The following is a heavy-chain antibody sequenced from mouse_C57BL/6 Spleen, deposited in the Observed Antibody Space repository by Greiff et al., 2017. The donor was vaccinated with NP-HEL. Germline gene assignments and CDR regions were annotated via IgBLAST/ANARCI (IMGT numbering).Heavy chain of an antibody. CDR3: TRSGGPYWYFDV. V-gene: IGHV1-15*01. D-gene: IGHD3-1*01. J-gene: IGHJ1*03. CDR1: GYTFTDYE. CDR2: IDPETGGT. Sequence: QVQLQQSGAELVRPGASVTLSCKASGYTFTDYEMHWVKQTPVHGLEWIGAIDPETGGTAYNQKFKGKAILTADKSSSTAYMELRSLTSEDSAVYYCTRSGGPYWYFDVWGTGTTVTVSS.